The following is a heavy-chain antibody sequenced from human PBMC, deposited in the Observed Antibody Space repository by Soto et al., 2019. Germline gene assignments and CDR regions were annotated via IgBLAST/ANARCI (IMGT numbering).Heavy chain of an antibody. CDR2: ISYDGSNK. J-gene: IGHJ3*02. CDR1: GFTFSSYG. D-gene: IGHD1-26*01. Sequence: PGGSLRLSCAASGFTFSSYGMHWVRQAPGKGLEWVAVISYDGSNKYYADSVKGRFTISRDNSKNTLYLQMNSLRAEDTAVYYCAKVGAKSAGAFDIWGQGTMVTV. V-gene: IGHV3-30*18. CDR3: AKVGAKSAGAFDI.